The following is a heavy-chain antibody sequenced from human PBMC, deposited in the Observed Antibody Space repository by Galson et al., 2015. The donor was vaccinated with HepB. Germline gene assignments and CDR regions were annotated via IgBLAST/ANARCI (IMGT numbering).Heavy chain of an antibody. CDR3: AREGVAIFGAGTWFDP. CDR1: GFTFSSYN. Sequence: SLRLSCAASGFTFSSYNMNWVRLAPGKGLEWISYISATGTTIFYADSVKGRFTISRDNGQKSLFLQMNSLRAEDTALYFCAREGVAIFGAGTWFDPWGQGTLVTVSS. V-gene: IGHV3-48*01. D-gene: IGHD3-3*01. J-gene: IGHJ5*02. CDR2: ISATGTTI.